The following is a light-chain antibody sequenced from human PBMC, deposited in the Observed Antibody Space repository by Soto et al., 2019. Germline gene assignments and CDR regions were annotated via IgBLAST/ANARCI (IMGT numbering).Light chain of an antibody. CDR2: GAS. Sequence: EIVLTQSPGTLSLSPGDRATLSCRASQSVGSSHLAWYQQKPGQAPRLLIDGASSRATGIPDRFSVSGSGTDFTLSISRLETEDFAVYYCQQYGSSPNTFGQGTKLQIK. CDR1: QSVGSSH. CDR3: QQYGSSPNT. J-gene: IGKJ2*01. V-gene: IGKV3-20*01.